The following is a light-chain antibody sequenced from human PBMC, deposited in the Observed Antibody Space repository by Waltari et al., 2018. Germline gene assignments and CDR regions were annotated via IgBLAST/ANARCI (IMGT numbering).Light chain of an antibody. V-gene: IGLV2-14*01. CDR1: RSCVGASPN. CDR3: SSYTSSSRV. Sequence: QSALTHPPSLSRSPGQPLPLSCTGTRSCVGASPNSSWYHQHPGKAPKLMIYEVSNRPSGVSNRFSGSKSGNTASLTISGLQAEDEADYYCSSYTSSSRVFGGGTKLTVL. CDR2: EVS. J-gene: IGLJ3*02.